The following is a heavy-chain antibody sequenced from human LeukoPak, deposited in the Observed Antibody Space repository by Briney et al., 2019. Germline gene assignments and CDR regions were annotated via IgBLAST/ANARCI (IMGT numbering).Heavy chain of an antibody. J-gene: IGHJ6*03. Sequence: GASVKVSCKASGGTFSSYAISWVRQAPGQGLEWMGWINPNSGGTNYAQKFQGRVTMTRDTSISTAYMELSRLRSDDTAVYYCARAKYAVTLTMDVWGKGTTVTISS. CDR3: ARAKYAVTLTMDV. CDR2: INPNSGGT. CDR1: GGTFSSYA. V-gene: IGHV1-2*02. D-gene: IGHD4-17*01.